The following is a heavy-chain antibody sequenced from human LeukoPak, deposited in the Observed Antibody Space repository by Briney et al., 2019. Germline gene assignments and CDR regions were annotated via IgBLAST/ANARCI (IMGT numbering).Heavy chain of an antibody. CDR3: ARYDVQDYYYGMDV. CDR2: INHSGST. J-gene: IGHJ6*02. CDR1: GGSFSGYY. D-gene: IGHD3-3*01. V-gene: IGHV4-34*01. Sequence: NPSETLSLTCAVYGGSFSGYYWSWIRQPPGKGLEWIGEINHSGSTNYNPSLKSRVTISVDTSKNQFSLKLSSVTAADTAVYYCARYDVQDYYYGMDVWGQGTTVTVSS.